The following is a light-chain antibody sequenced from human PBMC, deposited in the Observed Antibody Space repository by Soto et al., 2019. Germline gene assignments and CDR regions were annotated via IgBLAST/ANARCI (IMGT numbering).Light chain of an antibody. V-gene: IGLV1-51*01. CDR3: GTWDSSLGVFFV. CDR2: DSN. J-gene: IGLJ1*01. CDR1: GSKVANND. Sequence: QSVLRQPPSVSAAAGQQVSISCSGSGSKVANNDFSWYQHLPGTAPKLLIFDSNKRLSGIPDRFSGSNSGTSDTLDITGLQTGDEGDYYCGTWDSSLGVFFVFGTGTKVTVL.